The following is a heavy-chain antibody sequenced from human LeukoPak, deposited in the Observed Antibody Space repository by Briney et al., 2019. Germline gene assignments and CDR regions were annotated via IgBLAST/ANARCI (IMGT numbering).Heavy chain of an antibody. Sequence: PSETLSLTCTVSGGSISSSSYYWGWIRQPPGKGLEWIGSIYYSGSTYYNPSLKSRVTISVDTSKNQFSLKLSSVTAADTAVYYCARDRDGGNFNWFDPWGQGTLVTVSS. J-gene: IGHJ5*02. CDR3: ARDRDGGNFNWFDP. D-gene: IGHD4-23*01. V-gene: IGHV4-39*07. CDR1: GGSISSSSYY. CDR2: IYYSGST.